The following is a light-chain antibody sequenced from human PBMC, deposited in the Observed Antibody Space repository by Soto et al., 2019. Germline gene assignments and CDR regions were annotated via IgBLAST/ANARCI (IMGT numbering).Light chain of an antibody. V-gene: IGKV3-20*01. CDR3: QHYGSSTGT. Sequence: EIVLTQSPGTLSLSPGERATLSCRSSQNISSGYLAWYQHQPGQAPRLLIYGASYRATGIPDRFSGSGSGTVFTLTISRLESEDFAVDYCQHYGSSTGTFAPGTKVDIK. J-gene: IGKJ3*01. CDR1: QNISSGY. CDR2: GAS.